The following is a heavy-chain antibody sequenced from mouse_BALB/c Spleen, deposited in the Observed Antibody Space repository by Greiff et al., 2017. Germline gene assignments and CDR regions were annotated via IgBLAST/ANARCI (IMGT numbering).Heavy chain of an antibody. J-gene: IGHJ3*01. CDR1: GFNIKDTY. CDR3: ARSKGFAY. V-gene: IGHV14-3*02. Sequence: EVQRVESGAELVKPGASVKLSCTASGFNIKDTYMHWVKQRPEQGLEWIGRIDPANDNTKYDPKFQGKATITADTSSNTAYLQLSSLTSEDTAVYYCARSKGFAYWGQGTLVTVSA. CDR2: IDPANDNT.